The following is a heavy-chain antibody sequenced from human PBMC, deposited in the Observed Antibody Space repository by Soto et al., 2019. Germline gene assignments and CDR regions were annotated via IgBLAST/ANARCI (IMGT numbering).Heavy chain of an antibody. J-gene: IGHJ6*02. CDR3: TTGPKRDYDFYGMDV. CDR1: GFTFSNAW. V-gene: IGHV3-15*01. Sequence: PGGSLSLSCAASGFTFSNAWMSWVRQAPGKGLEWVGRIKTKTDGGTADYAAPVKGRFTISRDDSKNALYLQVTSLKTEDTAVYYCTTGPKRDYDFYGMDVWGQGTTVTVSS. CDR2: IKTKTDGGTA.